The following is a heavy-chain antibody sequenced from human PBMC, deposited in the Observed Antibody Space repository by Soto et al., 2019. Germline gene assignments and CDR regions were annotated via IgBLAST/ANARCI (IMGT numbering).Heavy chain of an antibody. D-gene: IGHD6-13*01. CDR1: GGSISSGGYY. CDR3: ARSNASSSWLAKWFDP. CDR2: IYYSGST. Sequence: QVQLQESGPGLVKPSQTLSLTCTVSGGSISSGGYYWSWIRQHPGKGLEWIGYIYYSGSTYYNPSLKSRVTISVDTSKNQCSLKLSSVTAADTAVYYCARSNASSSWLAKWFDPWGQGTLVTVSS. J-gene: IGHJ5*02. V-gene: IGHV4-31*03.